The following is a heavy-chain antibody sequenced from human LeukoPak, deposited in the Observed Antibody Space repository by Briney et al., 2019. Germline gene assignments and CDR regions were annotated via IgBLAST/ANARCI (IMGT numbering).Heavy chain of an antibody. CDR1: GFTFSSYA. CDR3: AKGSYYNSSGSFYFDY. J-gene: IGHJ4*02. CDR2: ISGSGDNT. V-gene: IGHV3-23*01. Sequence: GGSLRLSCAASGFTFSSYAMSWVRQAPGKGLEWVSGISGSGDNTYYADSVKGRFTISRDNSKNTLYVQVNSLGTEDTAAYYCAKGSYYNSSGSFYFDYWGQGTLVTVSS. D-gene: IGHD3-22*01.